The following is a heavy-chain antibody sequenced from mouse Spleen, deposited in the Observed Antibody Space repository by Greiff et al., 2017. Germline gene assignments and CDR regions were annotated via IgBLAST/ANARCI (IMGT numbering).Heavy chain of an antibody. CDR1: GFTFSDYG. D-gene: IGHD1-1*01. J-gene: IGHJ4*01. Sequence: EVNLVESGGGLVKPGGSLKLSCAASGFTFSDYGMHWVRQAPEKGLEWVAYISSGSSTIYYADTVKGRFTISRDNAKNTLFLQMTSLRSEDTAMYYCARGGPLLRMDYWGQGTSVTVSS. V-gene: IGHV5-17*01. CDR3: ARGGPLLRMDY. CDR2: ISSGSSTI.